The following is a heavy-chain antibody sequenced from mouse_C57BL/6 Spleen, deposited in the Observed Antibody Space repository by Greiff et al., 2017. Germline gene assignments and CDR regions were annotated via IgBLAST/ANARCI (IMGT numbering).Heavy chain of an antibody. CDR3: TSLLKTGFDY. Sequence: EVQRVESGGGLVQPGGSMKLSCVASGFTFSNYWMNWVRQSPEKGLEWVAQIRLKSDNYATHYAESVKGRFTIARDDSKSSVYLQMNNLRAEDTGIYYCTSLLKTGFDYWGQGTTLTVSS. CDR2: IRLKSDNYAT. CDR1: GFTFSNYW. J-gene: IGHJ2*01. V-gene: IGHV6-3*01. D-gene: IGHD1-3*01.